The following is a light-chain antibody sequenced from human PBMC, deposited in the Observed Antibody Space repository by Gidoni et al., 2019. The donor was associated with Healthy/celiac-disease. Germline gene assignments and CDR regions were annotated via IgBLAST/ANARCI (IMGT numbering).Light chain of an antibody. J-gene: IGLJ1*01. V-gene: IGLV1-40*01. CDR2: GNS. CDR1: SANIGEGYD. Sequence: QSVLTQPPSVSGAPGQMLTISCTGSSANIGEGYDVHWYQQLPETAPKLLIYGNSNRPSGVPDRFSGSKSGTSASLAITGLQAEDEADYYCQSYDSSLSGSYVFGTGTKVTVL. CDR3: QSYDSSLSGSYV.